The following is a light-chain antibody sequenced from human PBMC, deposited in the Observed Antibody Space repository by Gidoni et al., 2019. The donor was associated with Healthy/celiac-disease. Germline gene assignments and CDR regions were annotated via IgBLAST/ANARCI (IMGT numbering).Light chain of an antibody. CDR2: GAS. CDR3: QQYGSSPLT. Sequence: EIVLTQSPGTLSLSPGETATLSCRASQSVSSSYLAWYQQKPGQAPRLLIYGASSRATGIPDRCSGSGSGTDFTLTISRLEPEEFAVYYCQQYGSSPLTFGGGTKVEIK. J-gene: IGKJ4*01. V-gene: IGKV3-20*01. CDR1: QSVSSSY.